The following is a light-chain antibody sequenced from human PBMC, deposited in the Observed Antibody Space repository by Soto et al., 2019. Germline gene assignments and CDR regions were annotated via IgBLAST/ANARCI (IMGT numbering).Light chain of an antibody. CDR2: AAS. CDR3: EQYYSFPPT. V-gene: IGKV1-16*02. CDR1: QGISTY. Sequence: DIQMTQSPSSLSASVGDRVTITCRASQGISTYLAWFQQKPGKAPKYLIFAASTFLGGAPSKFSGSGSGTDFSHTISSLQAEDFATYYCEQYYSFPPTSDQGTRQEIK. J-gene: IGKJ5*01.